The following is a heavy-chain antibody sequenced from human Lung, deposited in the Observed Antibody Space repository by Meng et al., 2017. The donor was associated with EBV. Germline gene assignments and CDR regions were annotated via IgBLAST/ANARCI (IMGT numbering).Heavy chain of an antibody. CDR1: GFSLSTRGVG. CDR2: IYWDDDK. V-gene: IGHV2-5*02. J-gene: IGHJ4*02. CDR3: AHLITARPFDY. Sequence: QITLKESGPTLVKPTQTLTLTCSFSGFSLSTRGVGVGWIRQPPGKALEWLALIYWDDDKRYNPSLKSRLTITKDTSKNQAVLTVTNMDPVDTATYYCAHLITARPFDYWGQGTLVTVSS. D-gene: IGHD6-6*01.